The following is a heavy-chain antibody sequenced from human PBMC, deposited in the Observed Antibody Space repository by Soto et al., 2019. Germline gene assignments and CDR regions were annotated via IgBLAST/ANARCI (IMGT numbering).Heavy chain of an antibody. J-gene: IGHJ4*02. D-gene: IGHD6-19*01. CDR1: GFTFSSDS. CDR2: ISSSSSYI. V-gene: IGHV3-21*01. CDR3: ASSSTGWRSFDY. Sequence: PGGSLRLSCAASGFTFSSDSMNWVRQAPGKGLEWVSSISSSSSYIYYADSVKGRFTISRDNAKNSLYLQMNSLRAEDTAVYYCASSSTGWRSFDYWGQGTLVTVSS.